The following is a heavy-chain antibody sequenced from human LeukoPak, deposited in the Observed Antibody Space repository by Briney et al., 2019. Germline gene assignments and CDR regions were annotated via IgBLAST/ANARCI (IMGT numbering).Heavy chain of an antibody. J-gene: IGHJ4*02. Sequence: SETLSLTCAVYGGSFSGYYWSWIRQPPGKGLEWIGEINHSGSTNYNPSLRSRVTISVDTSKNQFSLKLSSVTAADTAIYYCTRGTYYDFWSGYYSDYWGQGTLVAVSS. CDR3: TRGTYYDFWSGYYSDY. CDR1: GGSFSGYY. D-gene: IGHD3-3*01. V-gene: IGHV4-34*01. CDR2: INHSGST.